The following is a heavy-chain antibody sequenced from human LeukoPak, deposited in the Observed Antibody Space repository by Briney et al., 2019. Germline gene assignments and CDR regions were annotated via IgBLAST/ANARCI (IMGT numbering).Heavy chain of an antibody. CDR3: ARGRGVDMATIADY. D-gene: IGHD5-24*01. CDR2: IDPNGGGT. J-gene: IGHJ4*02. V-gene: IGHV1-2*02. Sequence: ASVKVSCKASGYTFTGYYMHWVRQAPGQGLEWMGWIDPNGGGTNYAQKFQGRVTMTRDTSISTAYMELSRLRSDDTAVYFCARGRGVDMATIADYWGQGTLVTVSS. CDR1: GYTFTGYY.